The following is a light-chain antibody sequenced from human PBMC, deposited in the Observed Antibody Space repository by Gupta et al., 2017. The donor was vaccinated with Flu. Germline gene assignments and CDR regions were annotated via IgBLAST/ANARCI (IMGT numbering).Light chain of an antibody. CDR1: QGISSY. CDR2: AAS. J-gene: IGKJ3*01. Sequence: PSSLSASTGDRVTITCRASQGISSYLAWYQQKPGKAPKLLIYAASTLQSGVPSRFSGSGSGTDFTLTISCLQSEDFATYYCQQYYSYPFTFGHGTKVDIK. V-gene: IGKV1-8*01. CDR3: QQYYSYPFT.